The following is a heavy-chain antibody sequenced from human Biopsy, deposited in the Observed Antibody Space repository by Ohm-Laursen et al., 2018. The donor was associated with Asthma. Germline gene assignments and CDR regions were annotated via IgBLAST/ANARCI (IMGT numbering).Heavy chain of an antibody. CDR3: ARGPEYVRSSGALDY. J-gene: IGHJ4*02. D-gene: IGHD2-2*01. V-gene: IGHV1-69*01. Sequence: SSVKVSCKASGDSFSNYAISWVRQAPGQGLEWMGGLIPVLGTPDHAQMFQGRVTISADDSTSTAYMELSSLSSEDTALYYCARGPEYVRSSGALDYWGQGTLVTVSS. CDR1: GDSFSNYA. CDR2: LIPVLGTP.